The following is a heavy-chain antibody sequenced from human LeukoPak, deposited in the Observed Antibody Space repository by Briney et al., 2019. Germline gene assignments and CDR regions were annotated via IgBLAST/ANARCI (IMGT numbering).Heavy chain of an antibody. J-gene: IGHJ3*02. Sequence: PSETLSLTCAVSGGSFSGYYWSWIRQPPGKGLEWIGEINHSGSTNYNPSLKSRVTISVDTSKNQFSLKLSSVTAADTAVYYCALCSEAAFDIWGQGTMVTVSS. D-gene: IGHD2-15*01. CDR2: INHSGST. V-gene: IGHV4-34*01. CDR1: GGSFSGYY. CDR3: ALCSEAAFDI.